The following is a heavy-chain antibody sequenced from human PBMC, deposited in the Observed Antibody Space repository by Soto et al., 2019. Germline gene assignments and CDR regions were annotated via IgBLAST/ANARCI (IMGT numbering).Heavy chain of an antibody. CDR3: ARDRVYCSSTSCYPYNWFDP. J-gene: IGHJ5*02. CDR1: GGTFSSYA. D-gene: IGHD2-2*01. CDR2: IIPIFGTA. V-gene: IGHV1-69*13. Sequence: ASVKVSCKASGGTFSSYAISWVRQAPGQGLEWMGGIIPIFGTANYAQKFQGRVTITADESTSTAYMELSSLRSEDTAVYYCARDRVYCSSTSCYPYNWFDPWGQGTLVTVSS.